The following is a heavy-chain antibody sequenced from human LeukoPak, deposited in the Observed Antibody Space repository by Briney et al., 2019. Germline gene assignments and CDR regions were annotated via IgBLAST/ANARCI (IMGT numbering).Heavy chain of an antibody. D-gene: IGHD6-25*01. CDR3: AKALPERPFDF. J-gene: IGHJ4*02. CDR1: GFTFSRYA. Sequence: GGSLRLSCAASGFTFSRYAMNWVRQAPGKELEWVSSISGSGGNTYYADSVKGRFTISRDNSKNTLYLQMNSLRAEDAAIYYCAKALPERPFDFWGQGTLVTVSS. V-gene: IGHV3-23*01. CDR2: ISGSGGNT.